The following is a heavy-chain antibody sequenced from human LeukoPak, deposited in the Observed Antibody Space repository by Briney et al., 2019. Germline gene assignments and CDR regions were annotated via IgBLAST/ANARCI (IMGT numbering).Heavy chain of an antibody. Sequence: SDTLSLTCTVSGGSISSGGYYWRWIRRQPGKGLEWIGYIYYSGSTNYHPSLKSRVTISVDTSKNQVSLKLRSVTAADTAVYFCARGCSGGSCYHQLDYWGQGTLVTVSS. CDR1: GGSISSGGYY. D-gene: IGHD2-15*01. CDR3: ARGCSGGSCYHQLDY. CDR2: IYYSGST. V-gene: IGHV4-31*03. J-gene: IGHJ4*02.